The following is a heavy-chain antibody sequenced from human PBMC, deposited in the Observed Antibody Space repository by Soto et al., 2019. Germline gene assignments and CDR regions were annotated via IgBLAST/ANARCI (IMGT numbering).Heavy chain of an antibody. CDR3: ARDNGYSYGYNLDH. CDR1: GGSISSYY. J-gene: IGHJ4*02. D-gene: IGHD5-18*01. CDR2: IYYSGST. V-gene: IGHV4-59*01. Sequence: QVQLQESGPGLVKPSETLSLTCTVSGGSISSYYWSWIRQPPGKGLEWIGYIYYSGSTNYNPSLKSRVTXXVXTXXNQFSLKLTSVTAADTAVYYCARDNGYSYGYNLDHWGQGTLVTVSS.